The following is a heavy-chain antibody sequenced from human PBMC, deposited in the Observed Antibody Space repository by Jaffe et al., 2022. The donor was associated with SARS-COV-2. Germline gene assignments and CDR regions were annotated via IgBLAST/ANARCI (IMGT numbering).Heavy chain of an antibody. Sequence: EVQLVESGGGLVQPGGSLRLSCAASGFTFSSYEMNWVRQAPGKGLEWVSYISSSGSTIYYADSVKGRFTISRDNAKNSLYLQMNSLRAEDTAVYYCARTGQNPGVPAAMERGYYYYYYGMDVWGQGTTVTVSS. J-gene: IGHJ6*02. CDR1: GFTFSSYE. D-gene: IGHD2-2*01. CDR2: ISSSGSTI. CDR3: ARTGQNPGVPAAMERGYYYYYYGMDV. V-gene: IGHV3-48*03.